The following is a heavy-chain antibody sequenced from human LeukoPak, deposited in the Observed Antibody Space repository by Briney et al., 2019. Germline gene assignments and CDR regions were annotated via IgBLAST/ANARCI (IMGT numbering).Heavy chain of an antibody. D-gene: IGHD3-3*01. CDR3: ARDRSTDFWSGYYTNYFDY. CDR2: ISSSSSTI. V-gene: IGHV3-48*01. J-gene: IGHJ4*02. CDR1: GFTFSSYS. Sequence: GGSLRLSCAASGFTFSSYSMNWVRQAPGKGLEWVSYISSSSSTIYYADSVKGRFTISRDNAKNSLYLQMNSLRAEDTAVYYCARDRSTDFWSGYYTNYFDYWGQGTLVTVSS.